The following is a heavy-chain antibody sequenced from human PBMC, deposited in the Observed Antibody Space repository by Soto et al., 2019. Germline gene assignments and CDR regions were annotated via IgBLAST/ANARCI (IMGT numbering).Heavy chain of an antibody. Sequence: QVQLVQSGAEVKTPGSSVKVSCKASGGTFSSYAISWVRQAPGQGLEWMGGIIPIFGTANYAQKFQGRVTITADESTSTAYMELSSLRSEDTAVYYCASPFPYCGGDCTYYYGMDVWGQGTTVTVSS. CDR1: GGTFSSYA. CDR2: IIPIFGTA. V-gene: IGHV1-69*01. CDR3: ASPFPYCGGDCTYYYGMDV. J-gene: IGHJ6*02. D-gene: IGHD2-21*02.